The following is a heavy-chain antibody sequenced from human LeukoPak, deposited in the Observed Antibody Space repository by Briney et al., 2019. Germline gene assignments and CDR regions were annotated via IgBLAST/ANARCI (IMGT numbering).Heavy chain of an antibody. Sequence: SETLSLTCTVSGGSISSYYWSWIRQPPGKGLEWIGYIYYSGSTNYNPSLKSRVTISVDTSKNQFSLKLSSVTAADTAVYYCARERSRDYISGYYDGIGAFDIWGQGTMVTVSS. CDR2: IYYSGST. D-gene: IGHD3-22*01. CDR3: ARERSRDYISGYYDGIGAFDI. CDR1: GGSISSYY. J-gene: IGHJ3*02. V-gene: IGHV4-59*01.